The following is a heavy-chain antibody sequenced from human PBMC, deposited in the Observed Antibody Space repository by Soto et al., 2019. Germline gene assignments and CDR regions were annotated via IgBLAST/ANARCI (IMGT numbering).Heavy chain of an antibody. CDR2: IYYSGST. D-gene: IGHD5-12*01. Sequence: SETLSLTCTVSGGSISSGDYYWSWIRQPPGKGLEWIGYIYYSGSTYYNPSLKSRVTISVDTSKNQFSLKLSSVTAADTAVYYCARDSSGYLSFDYWGQGTLVTVSS. J-gene: IGHJ4*02. V-gene: IGHV4-30-4*01. CDR3: ARDSSGYLSFDY. CDR1: GGSISSGDYY.